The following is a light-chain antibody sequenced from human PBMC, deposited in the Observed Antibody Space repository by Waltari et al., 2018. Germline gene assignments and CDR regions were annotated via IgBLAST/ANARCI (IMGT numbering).Light chain of an antibody. V-gene: IGLV2-14*01. CDR2: EVS. J-gene: IGLJ1*01. Sequence: SALTQPASLSGSPGQSIPISCSGTASAVGSYDFVSWYQQHPGKAPHLIIYEVSNRPSGISNRFSASKSGNTASLTISGLQAEDEADYYCSSYTTSSAPGVFGTGTRVTVL. CDR1: ASAVGSYDF. CDR3: SSYTTSSAPGV.